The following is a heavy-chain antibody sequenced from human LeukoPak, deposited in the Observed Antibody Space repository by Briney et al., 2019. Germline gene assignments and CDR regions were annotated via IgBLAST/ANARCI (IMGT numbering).Heavy chain of an antibody. CDR3: ARDRYSGYHYHDWFDP. J-gene: IGHJ5*02. V-gene: IGHV1-2*02. D-gene: IGHD5-12*01. Sequence: GASVKVSCKASGYTFTDYFIHWVRQAPGQGLEWMGWIDPDSGGTRYAQKFQGRVTMTSDTSISAAYMELSSLGSDDTAVYYCARDRYSGYHYHDWFDPWGQGTLVTVSS. CDR1: GYTFTDYF. CDR2: IDPDSGGT.